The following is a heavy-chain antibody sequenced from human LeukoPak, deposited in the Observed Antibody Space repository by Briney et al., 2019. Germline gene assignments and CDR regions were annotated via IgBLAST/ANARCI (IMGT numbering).Heavy chain of an antibody. V-gene: IGHV3-23*01. J-gene: IGHJ4*02. D-gene: IGHD1-14*01. CDR3: ARGEGGILATPEDY. CDR1: GFTFSSYA. Sequence: QPGGSLRLSCAASGFTFSSYAMSWVRQAPGKGLEWVSAISGSGGSTYYADSVKGRFTISRDNSKNTLYLQMNSLRAEDTAVYYCARGEGGILATPEDYWGQGTLVTVSS. CDR2: ISGSGGST.